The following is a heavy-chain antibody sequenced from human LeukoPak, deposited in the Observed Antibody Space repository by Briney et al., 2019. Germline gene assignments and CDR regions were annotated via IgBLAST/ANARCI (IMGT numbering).Heavy chain of an antibody. CDR3: TTEGFGELPTYYYYGMDV. J-gene: IGHJ6*02. D-gene: IGHD3-10*01. CDR1: GFTFSTYI. Sequence: PGGSLRLSCEASGFTFSTYIMTWVRQAPGKGLEWVGRIKSKTDGGTTDYAAPVKGRFTISRDDSKNTLYLQMNSLKTEDTAVYYCTTEGFGELPTYYYYGMDVWGQGTTVTVSS. CDR2: IKSKTDGGTT. V-gene: IGHV3-15*01.